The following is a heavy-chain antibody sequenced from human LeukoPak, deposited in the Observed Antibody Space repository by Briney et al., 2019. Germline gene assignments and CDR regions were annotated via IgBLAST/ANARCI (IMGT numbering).Heavy chain of an antibody. J-gene: IGHJ1*01. CDR3: ARDQMGGSYYGYFQH. D-gene: IGHD1-26*01. CDR1: GYTFTTYG. Sequence: ASVKVSCKASGYTFTTYGISWVRQAPGQALEWMGWSSAYNGNTKYAQKLQGRVTMTTNTSTSTDYMELKTLRSDDTAVYYCARDQMGGSYYGYFQHWGQGTLVTVSS. V-gene: IGHV1-18*01. CDR2: SSAYNGNT.